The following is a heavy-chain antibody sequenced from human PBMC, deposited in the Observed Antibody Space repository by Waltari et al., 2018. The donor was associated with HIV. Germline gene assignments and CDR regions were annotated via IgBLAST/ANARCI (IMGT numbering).Heavy chain of an antibody. CDR3: ARSITMIEGVPNWFDP. V-gene: IGHV4-38-2*02. D-gene: IGHD3-22*01. CDR1: GDSITSAFY. J-gene: IGHJ5*02. Sequence: QVQVQESGPGLVQPSATLSLTCTVSGDSITSAFYWGWIRQPPGKGLEWIGSIYHTGNTYYNPSLKSRVTISVDTSKNQFFLRLFSVTAADTAMYYCARSITMIEGVPNWFDPWGQGTLVTVSS. CDR2: IYHTGNT.